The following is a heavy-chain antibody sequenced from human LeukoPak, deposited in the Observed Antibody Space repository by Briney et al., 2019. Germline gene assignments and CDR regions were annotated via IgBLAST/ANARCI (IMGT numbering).Heavy chain of an antibody. Sequence: GESLKISCKASGYSFTSSWIGWVRQMSGKGLEWMGIIFPHDSDTRYSPSFQGQVTISADKSTSTVYLQWSSLKAPDTAMYYCARHTSTGSNYWGQGTLVTVSP. J-gene: IGHJ4*02. CDR2: IFPHDSDT. CDR1: GYSFTSSW. V-gene: IGHV5-51*01. CDR3: ARHTSTGSNY. D-gene: IGHD1-14*01.